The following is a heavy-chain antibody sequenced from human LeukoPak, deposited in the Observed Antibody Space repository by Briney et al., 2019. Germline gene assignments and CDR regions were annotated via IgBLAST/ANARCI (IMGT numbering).Heavy chain of an antibody. CDR2: ISSSSSTI. J-gene: IGHJ4*02. V-gene: IGHV3-48*01. D-gene: IGHD6-6*01. CDR1: GFTFSSYS. Sequence: GGSLRLSCAASGFTFSSYSMNWVRRAPGKGLEWVSYISSSSSTIYYADSVKGRFTISRDNAKNSLYLQMNSLRAEDTAVYYCARDLFSGSSSYFDYWGQGTLVTVSS. CDR3: ARDLFSGSSSYFDY.